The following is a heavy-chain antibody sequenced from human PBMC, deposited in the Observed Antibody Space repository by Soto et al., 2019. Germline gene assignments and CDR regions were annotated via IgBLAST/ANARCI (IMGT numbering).Heavy chain of an antibody. CDR1: GGASSSYG. CDR3: ARGGREEVPAALNCFYP. V-gene: IGHV1-69*01. Sequence: SLKVSSEATGGASSSYGMNMVRDAAGQRLEWMGGIIPIFGTANYAQKFQGRVTITADESTSTAYMELSSLRSDDTAVYYWARGGREEVPAALNCFYPGRQGTLVTVSP. J-gene: IGHJ5*02. CDR2: IIPIFGTA. D-gene: IGHD2-2*01.